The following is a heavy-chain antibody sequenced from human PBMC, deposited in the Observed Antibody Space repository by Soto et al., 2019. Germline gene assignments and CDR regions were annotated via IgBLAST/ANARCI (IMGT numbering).Heavy chain of an antibody. Sequence: GGSLRLSCASSEFTFDKYYMTWVRQAPGKGPEWVANIKPDGSEQYYVDSVKGRFTISRDNANNSLYLQMNSLRAEDTAVYFCARGNWNYYYGFDVWGQGTTVTVSS. D-gene: IGHD1-20*01. CDR2: IKPDGSEQ. CDR1: EFTFDKYY. V-gene: IGHV3-7*01. CDR3: ARGNWNYYYGFDV. J-gene: IGHJ6*02.